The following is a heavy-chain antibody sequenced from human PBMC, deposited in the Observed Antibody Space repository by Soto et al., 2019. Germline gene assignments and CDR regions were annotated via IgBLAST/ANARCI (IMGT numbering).Heavy chain of an antibody. CDR2: IYYSGST. Sequence: PSETLSLTCTVSGGSISSYYWSWIRQPPGKGLEWIGYIYYSGSTNYNPSLKSRVTISVDTSKNQFSLKLSSVTAADTAVYYCAPIRGVFGYWGQGTLVTVSS. D-gene: IGHD3-10*01. V-gene: IGHV4-59*01. CDR3: APIRGVFGY. J-gene: IGHJ4*02. CDR1: GGSISSYY.